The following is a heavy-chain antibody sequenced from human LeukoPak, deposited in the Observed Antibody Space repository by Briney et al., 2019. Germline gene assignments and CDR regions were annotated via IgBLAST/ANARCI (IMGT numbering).Heavy chain of an antibody. J-gene: IGHJ4*02. V-gene: IGHV3-30*02. Sequence: PGGSLRLSCAASGFTFSSYGMHWVRQAPGKGLEWVAFIRNDGSNKYYADSVKGRFTISRDNSKNTLYLQMNSLRAEDTAVYYCARDTRYWGQGTLVTVSS. CDR2: IRNDGSNK. CDR3: ARDTRY. CDR1: GFTFSSYG.